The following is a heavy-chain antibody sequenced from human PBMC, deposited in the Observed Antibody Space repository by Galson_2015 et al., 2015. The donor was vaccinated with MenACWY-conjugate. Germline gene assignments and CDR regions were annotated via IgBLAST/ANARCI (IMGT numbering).Heavy chain of an antibody. CDR3: ARSGVQGVTIDY. D-gene: IGHD3-10*01. CDR2: IYYSGST. J-gene: IGHJ4*02. Sequence: SETLSLTCTVSGGSISIYYWSWIRQPPGKGLEWIGYIYYSGSTNYNPSPKSRVTISVDTSKNQFSLKLSSVTAADTAVYFCARSGVQGVTIDYWGQGTLVTVSS. CDR1: GGSISIYY. V-gene: IGHV4-59*01.